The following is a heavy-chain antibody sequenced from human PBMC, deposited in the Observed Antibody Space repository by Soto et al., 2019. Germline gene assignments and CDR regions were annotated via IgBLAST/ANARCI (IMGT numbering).Heavy chain of an antibody. Sequence: GASVKVSCKASGYTFTGYYMHWVRQAPGQGLEWMGWINPNSGGTNYAQKFQGRVTMTRDTSISTAYMELSRRRSDDTAVDYCARDGVIVVVPSSGWFDPWGQGTLVTVSS. D-gene: IGHD2-2*01. CDR1: GYTFTGYY. CDR3: ARDGVIVVVPSSGWFDP. CDR2: INPNSGGT. V-gene: IGHV1-2*02. J-gene: IGHJ5*02.